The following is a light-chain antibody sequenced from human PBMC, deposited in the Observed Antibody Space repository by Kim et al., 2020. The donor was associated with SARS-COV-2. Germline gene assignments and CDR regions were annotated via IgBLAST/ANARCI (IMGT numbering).Light chain of an antibody. CDR1: SSNIGNNL. J-gene: IGLJ2*01. Sequence: GQKVTASCSGSSSNIGNNLVSWYQQLPGTAPKLLIYDNNKRPSVIPDRFSGSKSGTSATLGITGLQTGDEADYYCGTWDSSLSAVVFGGGTRLTVL. V-gene: IGLV1-51*01. CDR3: GTWDSSLSAVV. CDR2: DNN.